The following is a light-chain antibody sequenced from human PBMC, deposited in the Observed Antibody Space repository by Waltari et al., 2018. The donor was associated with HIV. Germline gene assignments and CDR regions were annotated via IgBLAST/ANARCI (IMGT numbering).Light chain of an antibody. Sequence: QSVLTQSPSASGTPGQRVTISCSGSSSNIGSNYVYWYQQLPGTAPKLLIYRNNQRPSGVPDRFSGSKSGTSASLAINGLRSEDEADYYCAAWDDSPYVFGTGTKGTVL. V-gene: IGLV1-47*01. CDR3: AAWDDSPYV. CDR1: SSNIGSNY. J-gene: IGLJ1*01. CDR2: RNN.